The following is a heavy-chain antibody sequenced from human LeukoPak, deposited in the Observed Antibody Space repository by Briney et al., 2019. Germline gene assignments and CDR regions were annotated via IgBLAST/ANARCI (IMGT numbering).Heavy chain of an antibody. D-gene: IGHD3-22*01. CDR2: IIPILGIA. CDR3: ARDRSTYYYDSSGYDY. V-gene: IGHV1-69*04. J-gene: IGHJ4*02. CDR1: GYTFTSYA. Sequence: SVKVSCKASGYTFTSYAISWVRQAPGQGLEWMGRIIPILGIANYAQKFQGRVTITADKSTSTAYMELSSLRSEDTAVYYCARDRSTYYYDSSGYDYWGQGTLVTVSS.